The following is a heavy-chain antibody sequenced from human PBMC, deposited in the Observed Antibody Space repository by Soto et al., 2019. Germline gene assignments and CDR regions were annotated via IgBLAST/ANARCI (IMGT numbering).Heavy chain of an antibody. Sequence: QVQLVESGGGVVQPGRSLRLSCAASGFTFSSYGMHWVRQAPGKGLEWVAVISYDGSNKYYADSVKGRFTISRDNSKNTLYLQMNSLRAEDTAVYYCAKDQRDGYWTADIDYXGQGTXXTVSS. V-gene: IGHV3-30*18. CDR3: AKDQRDGYWTADIDY. CDR1: GFTFSSYG. D-gene: IGHD5-12*01. CDR2: ISYDGSNK. J-gene: IGHJ4*02.